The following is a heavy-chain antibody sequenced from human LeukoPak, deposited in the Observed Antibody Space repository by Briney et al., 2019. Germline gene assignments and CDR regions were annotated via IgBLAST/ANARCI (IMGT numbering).Heavy chain of an antibody. D-gene: IGHD6-13*01. J-gene: IGHJ4*02. CDR1: GFTFSSYA. CDR2: ISYDGSNK. V-gene: IGHV3-30-3*01. CDR3: ARAGSVAAAGLDY. Sequence: GGSLRFSCAASGFTFSSYARHWVRQAPGKGLEWVAVISYDGSNKYYADSVKGRFTISRDNSKNTLYLQMNSLRAEDTAVYYCARAGSVAAAGLDYWGQGTLVTVSS.